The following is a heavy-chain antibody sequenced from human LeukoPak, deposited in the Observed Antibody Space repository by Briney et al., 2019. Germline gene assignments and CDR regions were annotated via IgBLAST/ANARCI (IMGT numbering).Heavy chain of an antibody. Sequence: PGGSLRLSCVSSGTIVSTNYMHWVRQAPGKGLESVSILYMNDNTYYADSVKGRFTIYRDSSKKTLYLQMSSLRAEDTAVYYCAKGGDSSSWLLLEYWGQGALVTVSS. CDR1: GTIVSTNY. CDR3: AKGGDSSSWLLLEY. V-gene: IGHV3-53*01. D-gene: IGHD6-13*01. J-gene: IGHJ4*02. CDR2: LYMNDNT.